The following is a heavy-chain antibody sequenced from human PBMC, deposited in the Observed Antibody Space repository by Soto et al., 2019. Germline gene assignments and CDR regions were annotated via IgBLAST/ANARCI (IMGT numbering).Heavy chain of an antibody. CDR2: IYYSGST. Sequence: PSETLSLTCTVSGGSISSYYWSWIRQPPGKGLEWIGYIYYSGSTNYNPSLKSRVTISVDTSKNQFSLKLSSVTAADTAVYYCAIVDYGGNPSAEYFQHWGQGTLVTVSS. CDR3: AIVDYGGNPSAEYFQH. D-gene: IGHD4-17*01. CDR1: GGSISSYY. V-gene: IGHV4-59*01. J-gene: IGHJ1*01.